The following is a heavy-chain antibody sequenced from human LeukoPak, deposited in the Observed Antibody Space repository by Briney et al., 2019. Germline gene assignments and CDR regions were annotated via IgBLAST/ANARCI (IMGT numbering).Heavy chain of an antibody. D-gene: IGHD5-24*01. Sequence: ASVKVSCKASGYTFTGYYMHWVRQAPGQGLEWMGRINPNSGGTNYAQKFRGRVTMTRDTSISTAYMELSRLRSDDTAVYYCARAMGDGYRDAFDIWGQGTMVTVSS. CDR3: ARAMGDGYRDAFDI. CDR2: INPNSGGT. CDR1: GYTFTGYY. J-gene: IGHJ3*02. V-gene: IGHV1-2*06.